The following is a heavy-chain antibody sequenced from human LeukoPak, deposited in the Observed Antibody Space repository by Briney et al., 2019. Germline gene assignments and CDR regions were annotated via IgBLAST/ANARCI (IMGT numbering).Heavy chain of an antibody. J-gene: IGHJ6*03. CDR2: INPNSGGT. V-gene: IGHV1-2*02. Sequence: GASVKVSCKASGYTFTGYYMHWVRQAPGRGLEWMGWINPNSGGTNYAQKFQGRVTMTRDTSISTAYMELSRLRSDDTAVYYCAREDRVVPAATTGAYYYYYYMDVWGKGTTVTVSS. CDR3: AREDRVVPAATTGAYYYYYYMDV. D-gene: IGHD2-2*01. CDR1: GYTFTGYY.